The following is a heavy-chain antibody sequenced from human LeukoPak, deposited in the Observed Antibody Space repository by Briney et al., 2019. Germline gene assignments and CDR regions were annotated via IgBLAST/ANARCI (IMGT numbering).Heavy chain of an antibody. V-gene: IGHV4-4*07. D-gene: IGHD2-2*02. CDR3: ASTKIVVVPAAIGAYYMDV. J-gene: IGHJ6*03. CDR2: IYTSGST. CDR1: GGSISSYY. Sequence: PSETLSLTCTVSGGSISSYYWSWIRQPAGKGLEWIGRIYTSGSTNYNPSLKSRVTMSVDTSKNQFSLKLSSVTAADTAVYHCASTKIVVVPAAIGAYYMDVWGKGTTVTVSS.